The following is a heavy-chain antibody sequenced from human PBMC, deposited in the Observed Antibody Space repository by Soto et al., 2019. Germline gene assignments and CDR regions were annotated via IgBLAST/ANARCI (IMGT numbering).Heavy chain of an antibody. CDR1: GGSISSGGYY. J-gene: IGHJ6*02. D-gene: IGHD2-21*02. Sequence: SETLSLTCTVSGGSISSGGYYWSWIRQHPGKGLEWIGYIYYSGSTYYNPSLKSRVTISVDTSKTQFSLKLSSVPAADPAVYYCARVYPAGSGDKVVLYVMDVWGQGTTVTVSS. CDR3: ARVYPAGSGDKVVLYVMDV. CDR2: IYYSGST. V-gene: IGHV4-31*03.